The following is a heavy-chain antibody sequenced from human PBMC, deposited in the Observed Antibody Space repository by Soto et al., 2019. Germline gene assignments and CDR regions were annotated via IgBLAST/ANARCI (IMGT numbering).Heavy chain of an antibody. V-gene: IGHV1-69*01. CDR1: GGTFTSYA. CDR2: IVPILGTS. Sequence: QVPLVQSGAEVKKPGSSVKVSCKASGGTFTSYAVVWVRQAPGQGLEWMGGIVPILGTSKYAQRFQGRVSLTADGSWSTVYMELSSLRYDDTAIYYCARELARHNYYYGMDVWGQGTTVTVSS. J-gene: IGHJ6*02. CDR3: ARELARHNYYYGMDV. D-gene: IGHD1-1*01.